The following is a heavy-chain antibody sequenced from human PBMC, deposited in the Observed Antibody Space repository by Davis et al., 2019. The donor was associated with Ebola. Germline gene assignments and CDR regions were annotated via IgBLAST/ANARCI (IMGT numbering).Heavy chain of an antibody. V-gene: IGHV3-7*03. D-gene: IGHD3-10*01. CDR3: ARASSSFDSGSYWAHYFDS. Sequence: GESLKISCEASGFIFSNYFMSWVRHRPGKGLEWVANIEQGRTGKYYADSVKGRFTISRDNAKKSLYLQMNSLRADDTAIYYCARASSSFDSGSYWAHYFDSWGQGSLVAVS. J-gene: IGHJ4*02. CDR2: IEQGRTGK. CDR1: GFIFSNYF.